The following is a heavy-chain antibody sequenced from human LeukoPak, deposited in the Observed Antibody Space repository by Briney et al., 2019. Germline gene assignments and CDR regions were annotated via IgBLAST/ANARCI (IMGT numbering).Heavy chain of an antibody. CDR1: GYSFANYW. Sequence: GEALKISCQASGYSFANYWIGWVRQMPGKGLELMGIMYPGDGDIRYSPSFQGLVTISADKSISTAYLQWSSLKASDTAMYYCARRREGYTFLDSWGQGTRVTVSS. J-gene: IGHJ4*02. CDR3: ARRREGYTFLDS. CDR2: MYPGDGDI. D-gene: IGHD5-24*01. V-gene: IGHV5-51*01.